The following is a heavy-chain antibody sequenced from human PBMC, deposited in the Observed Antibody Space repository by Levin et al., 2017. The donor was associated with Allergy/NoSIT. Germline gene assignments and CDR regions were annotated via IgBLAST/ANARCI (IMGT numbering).Heavy chain of an antibody. D-gene: IGHD2-2*01. Sequence: LSLTCVVSGFTFRYFSMNWVRQTPDKGLEWVALISYDEVNKFYADSVKGRFTVSRDNSRNTLYLQMNSLRPEDSGLYYCARGKGSSRWGELDSWGQGALVTVSS. CDR3: ARGKGSSRWGELDS. J-gene: IGHJ4*02. CDR2: ISYDEVNK. V-gene: IGHV3-30*14. CDR1: GFTFRYFS.